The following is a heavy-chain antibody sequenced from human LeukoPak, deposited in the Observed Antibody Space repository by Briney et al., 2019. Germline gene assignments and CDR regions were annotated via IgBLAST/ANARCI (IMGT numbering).Heavy chain of an antibody. CDR3: ARIQLGIGTFDI. J-gene: IGHJ3*02. Sequence: SETLSLTCTVSGGSISSSTYCWSWVRQPPGKGLEWIGCMYYSGSTYYSSSLKGRVTISLDTPRNQFSLRLNSVTASDTAVYYCARIQLGIGTFDIWGQGTMVTVSS. CDR2: MYYSGST. CDR1: GGSISSSTYC. V-gene: IGHV4-39*01. D-gene: IGHD1-1*01.